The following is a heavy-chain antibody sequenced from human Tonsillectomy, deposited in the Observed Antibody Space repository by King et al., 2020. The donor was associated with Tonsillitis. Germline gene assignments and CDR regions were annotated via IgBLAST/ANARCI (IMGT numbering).Heavy chain of an antibody. J-gene: IGHJ4*02. D-gene: IGHD5-24*01. V-gene: IGHV3-30*04. CDR3: ASDLQF. CDR2: ISYDGSNE. Sequence: VQLVESGGGVVQPGRSLRLSCAASGFTFSSYAMHWVRQAPGKGLEWVAVISYDGSNEYYADSVKGRFTISRDNSKNTLYLQMNSLRTEDTAVYYCASDLQFWGQGTLVTVSS. CDR1: GFTFSSYA.